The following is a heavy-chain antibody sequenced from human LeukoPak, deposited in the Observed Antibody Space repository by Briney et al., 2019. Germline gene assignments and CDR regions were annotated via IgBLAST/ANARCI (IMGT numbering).Heavy chain of an antibody. Sequence: ASVRVSCKASGNTFIGYYMRWVRQALGQGLEWMGRINPNSGGTNYAQKFQGRVTMTRDTSISTAYVELSKLRSDDTAVYYCAFEVLSSGWVSWGQGTLVTVSS. CDR2: INPNSGGT. CDR1: GNTFIGYY. J-gene: IGHJ5*02. V-gene: IGHV1-2*06. D-gene: IGHD6-19*01. CDR3: AFEVLSSGWVS.